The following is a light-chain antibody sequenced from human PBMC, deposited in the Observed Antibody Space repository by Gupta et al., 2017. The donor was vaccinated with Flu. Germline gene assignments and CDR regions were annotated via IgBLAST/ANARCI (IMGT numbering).Light chain of an antibody. V-gene: IGKV1-5*03. CDR3: QQYNSYSWT. CDR2: KAS. CDR1: QSVSSW. J-gene: IGKJ1*01. Sequence: DIQMTQSPSTLSASVGDRVSITCRASQSVSSWLAWFQLKPGKAPKLLIYKASSLEIGVPSRFSGSGSGTEFTLTISSLQPDDFATYYCQQYNSYSWTFGQGTKVEIK.